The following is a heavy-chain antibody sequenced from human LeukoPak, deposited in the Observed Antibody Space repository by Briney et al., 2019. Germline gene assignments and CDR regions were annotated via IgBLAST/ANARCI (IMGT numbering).Heavy chain of an antibody. Sequence: SETLSLTCTVSGGSISSSSYYWGWIRQPPRKGLEWIGSIYYSGSTYYNPSLKSRATISVDTSKNQFSLKLSSVTAADTAVYYCARVVSEGYYYYYYMDVWGKGTTVTVSS. CDR2: IYYSGST. CDR3: ARVVSEGYYYYYYMDV. CDR1: GGSISSSSYY. J-gene: IGHJ6*03. V-gene: IGHV4-39*07. D-gene: IGHD2/OR15-2a*01.